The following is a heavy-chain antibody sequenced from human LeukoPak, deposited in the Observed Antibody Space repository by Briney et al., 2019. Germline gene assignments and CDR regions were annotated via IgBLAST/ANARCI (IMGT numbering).Heavy chain of an antibody. CDR3: ARGPSGSWSSRVRYMDV. D-gene: IGHD6-13*01. J-gene: IGHJ6*03. V-gene: IGHV1-8*03. CDR1: GYIFTSYD. Sequence: ASVKVSCKASGYIFTSYDINWVRQATGQGLEWMGWMNPNSGNTGYAQKFQGRVTITWNTSISTAFMDLSSLRSEDTAVYYCARGPSGSWSSRVRYMDVWGKGTTVTVSS. CDR2: MNPNSGNT.